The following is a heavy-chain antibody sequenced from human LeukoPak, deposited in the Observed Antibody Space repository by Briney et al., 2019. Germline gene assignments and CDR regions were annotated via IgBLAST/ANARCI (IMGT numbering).Heavy chain of an antibody. J-gene: IGHJ4*02. CDR1: GDSFSYFY. Sequence: SETLSLTCTVSGDSFSYFYWSWIRQPPGKGLEWIGYIYNSGSTNYNPSLKSRVTISVDTSKNQFSLKLSSVTAADTAVYYCARGVVAAPQTFDYWGQGTLVTVSS. CDR3: ARGVVAAPQTFDY. V-gene: IGHV4-59*01. CDR2: IYNSGST. D-gene: IGHD2-15*01.